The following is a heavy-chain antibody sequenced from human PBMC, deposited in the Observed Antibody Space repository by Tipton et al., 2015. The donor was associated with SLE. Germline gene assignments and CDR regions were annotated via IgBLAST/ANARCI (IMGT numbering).Heavy chain of an antibody. CDR2: IYYSGST. CDR1: GGSFSSYY. V-gene: IGHV4-59*01. Sequence: TLSLTCAVYGGSFSSYYWSWIRQPPGKGLEWIGYIYYSGSTNYNPSLKSRVTISVDTSKNQFSLKLSSVTAADTAVYYCARVGVVVASYFDYWGQGTLVTVSS. J-gene: IGHJ4*02. CDR3: ARVGVVVASYFDY. D-gene: IGHD2-15*01.